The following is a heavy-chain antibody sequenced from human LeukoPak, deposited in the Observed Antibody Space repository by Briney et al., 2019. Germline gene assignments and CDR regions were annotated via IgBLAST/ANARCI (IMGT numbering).Heavy chain of an antibody. CDR2: ISYDGSNK. CDR1: GFTFSSYA. D-gene: IGHD3-16*02. CDR3: ARDEEYYDYVWGSYRSDY. J-gene: IGHJ4*02. V-gene: IGHV3-30-3*01. Sequence: GRSLRLSCAASGFTFSSYAMHWVRQAPGKGLEWVAVISYDGSNKYYADSVKGRFTISRDNSKNTLYLQMNSLRAEDTAVYYCARDEEYYDYVWGSYRSDYWGQGTLVTVSS.